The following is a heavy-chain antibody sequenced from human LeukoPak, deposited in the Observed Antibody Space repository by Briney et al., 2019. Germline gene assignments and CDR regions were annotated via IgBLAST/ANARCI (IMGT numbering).Heavy chain of an antibody. CDR2: INHSGST. CDR1: GGSFSGYY. J-gene: IGHJ3*01. Sequence: SETLSLTCAVYGGSFSGYYWSWIRQPPGKGLEWIGEINHSGSTNYNPSLKSRVTISVDTSKNQFSLKLSSVTAADTAVYYCARAYGSGAGDYWGQGTMVTVSS. V-gene: IGHV4-34*01. D-gene: IGHD3-10*01. CDR3: ARAYGSGAGDY.